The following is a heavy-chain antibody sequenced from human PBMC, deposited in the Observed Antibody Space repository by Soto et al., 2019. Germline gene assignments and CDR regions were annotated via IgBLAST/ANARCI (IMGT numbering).Heavy chain of an antibody. CDR2: IYYSGST. CDR3: ATDGAYYGSGSYYFDY. Sequence: QLQLQESGPGLVKASETLSLTCTVSGGSITSSSYYWGWIRQPPGKGLEWIAPIYYSGSTYYHPSPTSRVTLSVSTSKHQFSLKVRSVTAADTAMYYCATDGAYYGSGSYYFDYWGQGTLVTVSS. J-gene: IGHJ4*02. V-gene: IGHV4-39*01. D-gene: IGHD3-10*01. CDR1: GGSITSSSYY.